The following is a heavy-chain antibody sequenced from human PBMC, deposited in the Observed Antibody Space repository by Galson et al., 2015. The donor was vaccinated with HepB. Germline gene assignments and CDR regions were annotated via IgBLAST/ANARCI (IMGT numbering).Heavy chain of an antibody. V-gene: IGHV3-74*01. D-gene: IGHD3-3*01. CDR3: ARGPYYDFWSGPISN. Sequence: SLRLSCAASGFTFSSYWMHWVRQAPGKGLVWVSRINSDGSSTSYADSVKGRFTISRDNAKNTLYLQMNSLRAEDTAVYYCARGPYYDFWSGPISNWGQGTTVTVSS. CDR2: INSDGSST. CDR1: GFTFSSYW. J-gene: IGHJ6*02.